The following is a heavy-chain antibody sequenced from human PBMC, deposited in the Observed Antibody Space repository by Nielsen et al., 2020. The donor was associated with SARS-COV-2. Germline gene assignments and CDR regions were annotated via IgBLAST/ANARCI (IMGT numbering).Heavy chain of an antibody. Sequence: SSVKVSCKASGGTFSSYAISWVRQAPGQGLEWMGGIIPIFGTANYAQKFQGRVTITADESTSTAYMELSSLRSEDTAVYYCAGSGGYSYGPHGGYYYYYGMDVWGQGTTVTVSS. D-gene: IGHD5-18*01. V-gene: IGHV1-69*13. J-gene: IGHJ6*02. CDR1: GGTFSSYA. CDR3: AGSGGYSYGPHGGYYYYYGMDV. CDR2: IIPIFGTA.